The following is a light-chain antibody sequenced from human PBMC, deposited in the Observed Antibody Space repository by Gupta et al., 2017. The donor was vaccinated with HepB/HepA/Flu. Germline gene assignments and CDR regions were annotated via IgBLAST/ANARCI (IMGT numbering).Light chain of an antibody. CDR3: SSYAGSPWMV. Sequence: HSALTQPASVSGSPGQSITISCTGTSRNVGNYNLVSWYQQHPGKAPKLIISEVIQRPSGISDRFSGSQSGNTASLTISDLQAEDEADYYCSSYAGSPWMVFGGGTKLTVL. V-gene: IGLV2-23*02. CDR1: SRNVGNYNL. CDR2: EVI. J-gene: IGLJ2*01.